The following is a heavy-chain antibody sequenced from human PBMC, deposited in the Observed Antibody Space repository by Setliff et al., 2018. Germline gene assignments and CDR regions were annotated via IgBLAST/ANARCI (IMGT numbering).Heavy chain of an antibody. D-gene: IGHD3-10*01. J-gene: IGHJ6*03. CDR2: IKRKTDGETT. CDR1: GFTFSNAW. V-gene: IGHV3-15*01. CDR3: MSTPSGTYSTYYHYYNMDV. Sequence: PGGSLSLSCAASGFTFSNAWMSWVRPAPGKGLEWVGQIKRKTDGETTDYAAPVKGRFIISRDDSKRTLYLQMNSLKNGDTALYYCMSTPSGTYSTYYHYYNMDVWGKGTQVTVSS.